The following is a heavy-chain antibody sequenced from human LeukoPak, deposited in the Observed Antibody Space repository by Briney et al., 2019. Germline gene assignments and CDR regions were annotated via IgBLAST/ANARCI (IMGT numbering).Heavy chain of an antibody. Sequence: SETLSLTCPVSGDSISSGNYYWSWIRQPPGKGLEWIGYIYYSGSTNYNPSLKSRVTISVDTSKNQFSLKLSSVTAADTAVYYCARSSYHSSSWPVIYYYYYMDVWGKGTTVTVSS. J-gene: IGHJ6*03. CDR3: ARSSYHSSSWPVIYYYYYMDV. CDR2: IYYSGST. CDR1: GDSISSGNYY. D-gene: IGHD6-13*01. V-gene: IGHV4-61*01.